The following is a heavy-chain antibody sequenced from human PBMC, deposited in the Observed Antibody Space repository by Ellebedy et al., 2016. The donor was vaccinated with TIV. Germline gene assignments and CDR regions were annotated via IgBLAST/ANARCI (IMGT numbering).Heavy chain of an antibody. J-gene: IGHJ4*02. Sequence: GESLKISXAASGFTFSTYPMNWVRQAPGRGLEWISAITGSTITGGAVTTYYAASVEGRFTISRDNAKNTLYLQMNSLRAEDTAVYYCASGVMTTVTTGEDYWGQGTLVTVSS. D-gene: IGHD4-17*01. CDR2: ITGSTITGGAVTT. CDR3: ASGVMTTVTTGEDY. CDR1: GFTFSTYP. V-gene: IGHV3-23*01.